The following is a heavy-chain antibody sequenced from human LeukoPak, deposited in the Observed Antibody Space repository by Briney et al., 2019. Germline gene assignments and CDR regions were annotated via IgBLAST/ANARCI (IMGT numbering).Heavy chain of an antibody. CDR3: ARAPSTSPFYCDS. Sequence: GGSLRLSCTPSGFAFDEHGMSWVRQVPGKGLEWVSGINWSGGSTGYADPLKGRFTISRDNAKNSLYLQMDSLRAEDTALYYCARAPSTSPFYCDSWGQGSLLTVSS. CDR1: GFAFDEHG. CDR2: INWSGGST. V-gene: IGHV3-20*04. D-gene: IGHD2-2*01. J-gene: IGHJ4*02.